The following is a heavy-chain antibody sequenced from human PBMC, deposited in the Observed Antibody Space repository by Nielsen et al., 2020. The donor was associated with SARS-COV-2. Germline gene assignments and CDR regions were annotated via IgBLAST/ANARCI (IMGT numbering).Heavy chain of an antibody. Sequence: SETLSLTCTVSGGSISSSSYYWSWIRQPPGKGLEWIGYIYYSGSTNYNPSLKSRVTISVDTSKNQFSLKLSSVTAADTAVYYCARSGDDFWSGYSYYGMDVWGQGTTVTVSS. D-gene: IGHD3-3*01. CDR1: GGSISSSSYY. V-gene: IGHV4-61*01. CDR2: IYYSGST. J-gene: IGHJ6*02. CDR3: ARSGDDFWSGYSYYGMDV.